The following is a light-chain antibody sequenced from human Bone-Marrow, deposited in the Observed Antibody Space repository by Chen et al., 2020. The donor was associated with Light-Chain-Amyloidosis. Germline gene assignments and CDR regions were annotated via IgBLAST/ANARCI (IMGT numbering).Light chain of an antibody. Sequence: DIQMTQSPSTLSASVGDRVTITCRASQSISNWLAWYQQKPGKAPKLLMDKASTLEFGVPSRFSGSGSGTEFTLTISRLQPDDYATYYCQQYNNYSGTFGQGTKVEIK. CDR1: QSISNW. V-gene: IGKV1-5*03. CDR3: QQYNNYSGT. J-gene: IGKJ1*01. CDR2: KAS.